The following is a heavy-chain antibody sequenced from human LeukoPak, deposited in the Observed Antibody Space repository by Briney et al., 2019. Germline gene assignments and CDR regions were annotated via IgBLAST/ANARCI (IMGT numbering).Heavy chain of an antibody. CDR3: AERRRITIFGGINAFDI. V-gene: IGHV4-38-2*02. D-gene: IGHD3-3*01. Sequence: ASETLSLTCTVSGYSLSSAYYWGWIRQPPGKGLEWIGIIYHSGSTYYNPSLKSRVTISVDTSKNQFSLKLSSVTAADTAVYYCAERRRITIFGGINAFDIWGQGTMVTVSS. CDR2: IYHSGST. CDR1: GYSLSSAYY. J-gene: IGHJ3*02.